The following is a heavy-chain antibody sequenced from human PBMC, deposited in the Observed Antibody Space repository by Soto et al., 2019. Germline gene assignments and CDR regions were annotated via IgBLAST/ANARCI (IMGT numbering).Heavy chain of an antibody. CDR1: GYTFTSYY. Sequence: ASVKVSCKASGYTFTSYYMHWVRQAPGQGLEWMGIINPSGGSTSYAQKFQGRVTMTRDTSTSTVYMELSSLRSEDTAVYYCARDPEFHYYDSSGYPYYFDYWGQGTLVTGSS. D-gene: IGHD3-22*01. V-gene: IGHV1-46*01. J-gene: IGHJ4*02. CDR2: INPSGGST. CDR3: ARDPEFHYYDSSGYPYYFDY.